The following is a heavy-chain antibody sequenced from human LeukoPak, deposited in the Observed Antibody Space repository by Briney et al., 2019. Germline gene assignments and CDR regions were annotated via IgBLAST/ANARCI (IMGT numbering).Heavy chain of an antibody. CDR1: GGTFSSYA. J-gene: IGHJ3*02. V-gene: IGHV1-69*05. CDR3: ARLGSNDAFDI. D-gene: IGHD2-15*01. CDR2: IISIFGTA. Sequence: SVKVSCKASGGTFSSYAISWVRQAPVQGLEWMGRIISIFGTANYTQKFQGRVTITTDESTSTAYMELSSLRSEDTAVYYCARLGSNDAFDIWGQGTMVTVSS.